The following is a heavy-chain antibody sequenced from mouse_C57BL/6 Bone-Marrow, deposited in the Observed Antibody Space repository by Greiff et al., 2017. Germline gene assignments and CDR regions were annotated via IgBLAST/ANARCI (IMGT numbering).Heavy chain of an antibody. CDR1: GYTFTDYE. CDR3: TRYDYDGYCDV. J-gene: IGHJ1*03. CDR2: IDPETGGT. D-gene: IGHD2-4*01. V-gene: IGHV1-15*01. Sequence: QVQLQQSGAELVRPGASVTLSCKASGYTFTDYEMHWVKQTPVHGLEWIGAIDPETGGTAYNQKFKGKARLTADKSSSTAYMELRSLTSEDSAVYYCTRYDYDGYCDVWGTGTTVTVSS.